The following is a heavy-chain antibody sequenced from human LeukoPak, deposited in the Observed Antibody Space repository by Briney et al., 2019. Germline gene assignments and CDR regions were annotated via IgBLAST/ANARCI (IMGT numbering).Heavy chain of an antibody. CDR1: GYSFTSYW. V-gene: IGHV5-51*01. D-gene: IGHD3-3*01. CDR3: TRLTIFGVVIDY. J-gene: IGHJ4*02. Sequence: GESLQISCQGSGYSFTSYWIGWVRQMPGKGLEWMGIIYPGDSDTRYSPSFQGQVTSSADKSISTAYLQWSSLKASDTATYYCTRLTIFGVVIDYWGQGTLVTVSS. CDR2: IYPGDSDT.